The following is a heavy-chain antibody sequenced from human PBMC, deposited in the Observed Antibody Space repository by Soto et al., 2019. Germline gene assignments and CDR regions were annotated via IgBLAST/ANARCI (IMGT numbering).Heavy chain of an antibody. CDR2: ISGSGGST. CDR1: GFTFSSYA. D-gene: IGHD3-3*01. V-gene: IGHV3-23*01. J-gene: IGHJ4*02. Sequence: EVQLLESGGGLVQPGGSLRLSCAASGFTFSSYAMSWVRQAPGKGLEWVSAISGSGGSTYYADSVKGRFTISRDNSKNTLYLQMNSLRAEDTAVYYCAKDRGYDFWSAYEPGGFDYWGQGTLVTVSS. CDR3: AKDRGYDFWSAYEPGGFDY.